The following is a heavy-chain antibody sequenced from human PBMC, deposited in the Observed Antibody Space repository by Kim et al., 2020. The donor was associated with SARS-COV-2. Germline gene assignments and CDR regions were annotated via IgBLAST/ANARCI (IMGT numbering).Heavy chain of an antibody. CDR3: AREATGGLDYFDY. J-gene: IGHJ4*02. CDR1: GDSVPSYNAA. CDR2: TYYRSKWFN. V-gene: IGHV6-1*01. D-gene: IGHD1-26*01. Sequence: SQTLSLTCVISGDSVPSYNAAWNWIRQSPSRGLEWLGRTYYRSKWFNDYAVSVRSRITINSDTSKNQFSLRLNSAIPEDTAVYYCAREATGGLDYFDYWGQGTLVTVSS.